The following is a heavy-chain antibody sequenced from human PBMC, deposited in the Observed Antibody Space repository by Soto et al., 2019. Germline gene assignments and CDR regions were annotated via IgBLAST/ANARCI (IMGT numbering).Heavy chain of an antibody. D-gene: IGHD2-21*02. CDR1: GGYVHSYY. CDR2: IYYTGST. Sequence: SETLSLTXSVSGGYVHSYYWSWVRQSPGRGLEWIAYIYYTGSTKYNPSLKSRATISLDTSKNEVYLKMTSVTAADTAVYYCARARLRGVSPDYDFWGQGTQVTVSS. J-gene: IGHJ4*02. V-gene: IGHV4-59*02. CDR3: ARARLRGVSPDYDF.